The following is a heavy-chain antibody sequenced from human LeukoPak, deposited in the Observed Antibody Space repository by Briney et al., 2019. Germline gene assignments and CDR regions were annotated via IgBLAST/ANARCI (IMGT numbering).Heavy chain of an antibody. D-gene: IGHD5-18*01. V-gene: IGHV3-23*01. CDR2: ISGSGGTT. CDR3: ARAADTAMVPFDY. J-gene: IGHJ4*02. Sequence: GGSLRLSCAASGFTLNNYAVSWVRQAPGKGLEWVSVISGSGGTTYYADSVRGRFTISRDNSKNTLYLQMNSLRAEDTAVYYCARAADTAMVPFDYWGQGTLVTVSS. CDR1: GFTLNNYA.